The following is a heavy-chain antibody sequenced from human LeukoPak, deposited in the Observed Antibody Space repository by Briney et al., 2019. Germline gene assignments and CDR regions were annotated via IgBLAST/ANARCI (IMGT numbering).Heavy chain of an antibody. J-gene: IGHJ4*02. D-gene: IGHD3-22*01. CDR1: VFTFSSYS. V-gene: IGHV3-21*01. CDR2: ISSSSSYI. CDR3: ARGPSFVGSGYYAY. Sequence: GGSLRLSCAASVFTFSSYSMNWVRQAPGKGLEWVSSISSSSSYIYYADSVKGRFTISRDNAKNSLYLQMNSLRAEDTAVYYCARGPSFVGSGYYAYWGQGTLVTVSS.